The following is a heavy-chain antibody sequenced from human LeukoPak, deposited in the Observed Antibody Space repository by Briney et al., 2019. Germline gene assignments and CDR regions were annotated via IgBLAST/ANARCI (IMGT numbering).Heavy chain of an antibody. Sequence: GGSLRLSCVVSGLTFSNYPMSWVRQAPGKGLEWVSAISGSGGSTYYADSVKGRFTISRDNSKNTLYLQMNSLRAEDTAVYYCAKVSGGDKTYYFDYWGQGTLVTVSS. D-gene: IGHD2-21*01. CDR1: GLTFSNYP. J-gene: IGHJ4*02. V-gene: IGHV3-23*01. CDR2: ISGSGGST. CDR3: AKVSGGDKTYYFDY.